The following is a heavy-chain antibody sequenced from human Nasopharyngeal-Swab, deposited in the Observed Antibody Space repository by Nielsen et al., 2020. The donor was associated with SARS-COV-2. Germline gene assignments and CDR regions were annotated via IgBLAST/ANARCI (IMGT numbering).Heavy chain of an antibody. Sequence: SETLSLTCSVPGGSIRSSSYYWGWIRQPPGKGLEWIGSIFYSGSTYYNPSLKSRVTISVDTSKNQFSLKLSSVTAADTAVYYCARALKSYDYWGQGTLVTVSS. CDR1: GGSIRSSSYY. V-gene: IGHV4-39*07. D-gene: IGHD3-16*02. CDR2: IFYSGST. CDR3: ARALKSYDY. J-gene: IGHJ4*02.